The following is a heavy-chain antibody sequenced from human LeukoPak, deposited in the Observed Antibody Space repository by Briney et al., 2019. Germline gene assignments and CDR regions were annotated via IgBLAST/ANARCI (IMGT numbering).Heavy chain of an antibody. V-gene: IGHV3-7*01. CDR3: ARLGPVTKDHYCDY. J-gene: IGHJ4*02. CDR1: GFSFTTYW. Sequence: GGSLRLSCAASGFSFTTYWMGWVRQAPGKGLEWVANIYQDESSQYYVDAVRGRFTISRDNAKNSLNLQMNSPRGEDTAVYFCARLGPVTKDHYCDYWGQGTLVTVSS. D-gene: IGHD4-17*01. CDR2: IYQDESSQ.